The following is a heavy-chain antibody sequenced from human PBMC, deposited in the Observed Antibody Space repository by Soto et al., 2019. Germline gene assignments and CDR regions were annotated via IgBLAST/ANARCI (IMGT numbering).Heavy chain of an antibody. J-gene: IGHJ5*02. D-gene: IGHD3-16*01. V-gene: IGHV4-30-2*01. CDR2: IYHSGTT. CDR1: GGSISSGGYS. CDR3: ARHVTGWDWFDP. Sequence: SETLSLTCAVSGGSISSGGYSWSWIRQPPGKGLEWIGYIYHSGTTYYNPSLKSRVTISVDRSKNQFSLKLSSVTAADTAVYYCARHVTGWDWFDPWGQGTLVTVSS.